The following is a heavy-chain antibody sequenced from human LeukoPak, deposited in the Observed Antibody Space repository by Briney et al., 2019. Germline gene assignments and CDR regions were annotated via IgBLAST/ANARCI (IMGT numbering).Heavy chain of an antibody. Sequence: SQTLSLTCTVSGGSISSGGYYWSWIRQHPGKGLEWIGYIYHSGSTYYNPSLKSRVTISVDRSKNQFSLKLSSVTAADTAVYYCARGSFGGVMKIDYWGQGTLVTVSS. CDR2: IYHSGST. CDR3: ARGSFGGVMKIDY. D-gene: IGHD3-16*01. J-gene: IGHJ4*02. CDR1: GGSISSGGYY. V-gene: IGHV4-30-2*01.